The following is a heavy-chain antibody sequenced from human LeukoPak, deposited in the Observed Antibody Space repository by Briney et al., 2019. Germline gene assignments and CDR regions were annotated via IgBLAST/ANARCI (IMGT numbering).Heavy chain of an antibody. CDR3: ARGGDIVGTSRSAFDI. CDR1: GFTVSNNY. D-gene: IGHD1-26*01. J-gene: IGHJ3*02. V-gene: IGHV3-53*01. CDR2: IYSGGST. Sequence: PGGSLRLSCAASGFTVSNNYMSWVRQAPGKGLEWVSLIYSGGSTDYADSVKGRFTISRDNSKNTLYLQMNSLRAEDTGVYYCARGGDIVGTSRSAFDIWGQGTMVTVSS.